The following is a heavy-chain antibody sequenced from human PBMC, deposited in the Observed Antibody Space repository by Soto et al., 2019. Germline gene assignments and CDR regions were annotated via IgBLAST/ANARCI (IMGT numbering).Heavy chain of an antibody. Sequence: QVQLVQSGAEVKKPGSSVKVSCKASGGTFSSYAISWVRQAPGQGLEWMGGIIPIFGTANYAQKFQGRVTITADESTGTAYMELGSLGSEDTAVYYCARGGGIAVAGTRWFDPWGQGTLVTVSS. CDR3: ARGGGIAVAGTRWFDP. CDR1: GGTFSSYA. V-gene: IGHV1-69*01. J-gene: IGHJ5*02. D-gene: IGHD6-19*01. CDR2: IIPIFGTA.